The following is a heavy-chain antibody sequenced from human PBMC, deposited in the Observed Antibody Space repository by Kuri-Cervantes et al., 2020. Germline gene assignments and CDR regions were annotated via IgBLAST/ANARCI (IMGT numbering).Heavy chain of an antibody. D-gene: IGHD3-3*01. CDR3: ARGGLTIFGVITLNWFDP. V-gene: IGHV3-48*02. CDR1: GFTFVAYA. J-gene: IGHJ5*02. Sequence: GKSLKTSFAAFGFTFVAYAMNWVRQAPGKGLEWVSSISKRSSNIYYADSVKDRFSISRENAKNSLYLQMNSLRDEDTAVYYCARGGLTIFGVITLNWFDPWGQGTLVTVSS. CDR2: ISKRSSNI.